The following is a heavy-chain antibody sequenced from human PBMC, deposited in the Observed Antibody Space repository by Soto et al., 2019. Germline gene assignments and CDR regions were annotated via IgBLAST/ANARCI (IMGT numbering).Heavy chain of an antibody. V-gene: IGHV1-58*01. Sequence: ASVKVSCKASGFTFTSSAVQWVRQARGQRLEWIGWIVVGSGNTNYAQKFQERVTITRDMSTSTAYMELSSLRSEDTAVYYCAAVAAAPYYFDYWGQGTLVTVSS. J-gene: IGHJ4*02. CDR2: IVVGSGNT. CDR3: AAVAAAPYYFDY. D-gene: IGHD6-6*01. CDR1: GFTFTSSA.